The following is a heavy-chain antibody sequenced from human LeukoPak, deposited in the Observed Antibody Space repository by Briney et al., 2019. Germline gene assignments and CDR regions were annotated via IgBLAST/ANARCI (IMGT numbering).Heavy chain of an antibody. V-gene: IGHV4-61*02. D-gene: IGHD4-17*01. CDR2: IYTSGST. Sequence: SQTLSLTCAVSGGSISSGSYYWSWIRQPAGKGLEWIGRIYTSGSTNYNPSLKSRVTISVDTSKNQFSLKLSSVTAADTAVYYCARDHTAAFDIWGQGTMVTVSS. CDR1: GGSISSGSYY. J-gene: IGHJ3*02. CDR3: ARDHTAAFDI.